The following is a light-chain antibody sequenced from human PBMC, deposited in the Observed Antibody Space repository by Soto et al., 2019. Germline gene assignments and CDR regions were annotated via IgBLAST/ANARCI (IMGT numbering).Light chain of an antibody. CDR2: DVS. Sequence: QSALTQPRSVSLSPGQSVTISCTGTSSDVGGYNYVSLYQQHPGKAPKLMIYDVSKRPSGVPDRFSGSKSGNTASLTISGLQAEDEADYYCCSYAGSYTFVFGTGTKVTVL. CDR1: SSDVGGYNY. J-gene: IGLJ1*01. CDR3: CSYAGSYTFV. V-gene: IGLV2-11*01.